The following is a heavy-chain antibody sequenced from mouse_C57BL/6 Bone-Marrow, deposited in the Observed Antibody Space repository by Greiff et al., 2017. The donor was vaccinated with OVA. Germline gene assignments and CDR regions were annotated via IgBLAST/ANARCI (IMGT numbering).Heavy chain of an antibody. J-gene: IGHJ3*01. CDR1: GYSITSGYY. D-gene: IGHD4-1*01. CDR2: ISYDGSN. Sequence: DVKLVESGPGLVKPSQSLSLTCSVTGYSITSGYYWNWIRQFPGNKLEWMGYISYDGSNNYNPSLKNRISITRDTSKNQFFLKLNSVTTEDTATYYCARENWDLAWFAYWGQGTLVTVSA. V-gene: IGHV3-6*01. CDR3: ARENWDLAWFAY.